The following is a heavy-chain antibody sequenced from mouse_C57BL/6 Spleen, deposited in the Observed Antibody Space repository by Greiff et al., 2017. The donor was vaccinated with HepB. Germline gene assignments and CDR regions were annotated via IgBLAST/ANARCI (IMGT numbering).Heavy chain of an antibody. CDR1: GYTFTSYG. V-gene: IGHV1-81*01. J-gene: IGHJ3*01. D-gene: IGHD1-1*01. CDR2: IYPRSGNT. Sequence: VQLQQSGAELARPGASVKLSCKASGYTFTSYGISWVKQRTGQGLEWIGEIYPRSGNTYYNEKFKGKATLTADKSSSTAYMELRSLTSEDSAVYFCAREITTVVDAYWGQGALVTVSA. CDR3: AREITTVVDAY.